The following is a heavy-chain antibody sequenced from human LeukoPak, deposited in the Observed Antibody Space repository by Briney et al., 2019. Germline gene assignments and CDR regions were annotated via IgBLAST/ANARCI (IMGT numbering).Heavy chain of an antibody. V-gene: IGHV3-30*02. J-gene: IGHJ4*02. D-gene: IGHD3-22*01. CDR3: AKEGYDSSGYCFDY. CDR2: IRFDGSNK. CDR1: GFTFSRYG. Sequence: GGSLRLSCAASGFTFSRYGMHWVREAPGKGLEWVAFIRFDGSNKYYGDSVKGRFTVSRDNSKNTLYLQMNSLRAEDTAVYYCAKEGYDSSGYCFDYWGRGTLVTVSS.